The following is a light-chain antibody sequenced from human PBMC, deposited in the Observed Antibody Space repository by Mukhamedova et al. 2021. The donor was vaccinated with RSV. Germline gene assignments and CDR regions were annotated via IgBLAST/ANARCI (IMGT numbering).Light chain of an antibody. V-gene: IGKV3-15*01. J-gene: IGKJ4*01. CDR1: QSVSSN. Sequence: GERATLSCRASQSVSSNLAWYQQKPGQAPRLLIYGASTRATGIPARFSGSGSGTEFTLTISSLQSEDFAVYYCQQYNNRPPLTFGG. CDR3: QQYNNRPPLT. CDR2: GAS.